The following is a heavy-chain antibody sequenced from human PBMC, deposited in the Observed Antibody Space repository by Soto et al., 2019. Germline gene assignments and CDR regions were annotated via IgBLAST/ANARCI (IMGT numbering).Heavy chain of an antibody. CDR3: THSRCGCDCLLSYSSHYYYGLDV. D-gene: IGHD2-21*02. CDR2: IYWDDDK. V-gene: IGHV2-5*02. J-gene: IGHJ6*02. Sequence: QITLKESGPTLVKPTQTLTLTCSVSGFSLNTGGLGVGWIRPPPGKALEWLALIYWDDDKRYSPSLRNRLSISKDTSNNLVVFTMTNMDPVDTAIYYFTHSRCGCDCLLSYSSHYYYGLDVWGQGTTVTVSS. CDR1: GFSLNTGGLG.